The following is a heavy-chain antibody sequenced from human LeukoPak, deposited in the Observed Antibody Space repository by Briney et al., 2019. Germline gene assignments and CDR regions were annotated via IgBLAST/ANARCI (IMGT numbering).Heavy chain of an antibody. CDR2: ISGSGGGT. Sequence: PGGSLRLSCAASGFTFSTYAMSWVRQAAGKGLEWVSLISGSGGGTYYADSVKGRFTISRDNSKNTLYLQLNSLRAEDTAVYYCAKTTRITMVRGVMGFFDYWGQGTLVTVSS. V-gene: IGHV3-23*01. D-gene: IGHD3-10*01. CDR3: AKTTRITMVRGVMGFFDY. J-gene: IGHJ4*02. CDR1: GFTFSTYA.